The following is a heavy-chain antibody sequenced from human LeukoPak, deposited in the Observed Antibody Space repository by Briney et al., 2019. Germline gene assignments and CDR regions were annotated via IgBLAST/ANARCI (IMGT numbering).Heavy chain of an antibody. Sequence: ASVKVSCKASGYTFTSYGISWVRQAPGQGLEWMGWISAYNGNTNYAQKLQGRVTMTTDTSTSTAYMELRSLRSDDTAVYYCARDGRGNPLNNWFDPWGQGTLVTVSS. CDR3: ARDGRGNPLNNWFDP. D-gene: IGHD1-26*01. V-gene: IGHV1-18*01. J-gene: IGHJ5*02. CDR2: ISAYNGNT. CDR1: GYTFTSYG.